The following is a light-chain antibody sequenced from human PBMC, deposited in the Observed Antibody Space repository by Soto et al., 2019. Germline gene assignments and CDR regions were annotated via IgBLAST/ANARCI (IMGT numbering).Light chain of an antibody. Sequence: QSVLTQPPSVSGAPGQRVTISCTGSSSNIGAGYAVHWYQQLPGTAPKLLIYGIFNRPSGVPDRFSGSKSGTSASLAITGLQAEDEADYYCQSYDSSLSAYVFGTGTKVTVL. CDR2: GIF. CDR3: QSYDSSLSAYV. CDR1: SSNIGAGYA. J-gene: IGLJ1*01. V-gene: IGLV1-40*01.